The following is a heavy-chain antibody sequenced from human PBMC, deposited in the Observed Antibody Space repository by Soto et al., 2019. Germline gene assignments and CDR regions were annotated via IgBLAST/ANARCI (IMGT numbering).Heavy chain of an antibody. CDR3: AYSSGWYRHDV. J-gene: IGHJ3*01. CDR1: GDSISSPKW. V-gene: IGHV4-4*02. CDR2: LLHSGTT. D-gene: IGHD6-19*01. Sequence: QVQLQESGPGLVKPSGTLSLTCAVSGDSISSPKWWTWLRQPPGKGLEWIGDLLHSGTTNYNPSLKSRVNLSVDKSQNPFSLSLTLVTAADPAIYYCAYSSGWYRHDVWGQGTSVTVSS.